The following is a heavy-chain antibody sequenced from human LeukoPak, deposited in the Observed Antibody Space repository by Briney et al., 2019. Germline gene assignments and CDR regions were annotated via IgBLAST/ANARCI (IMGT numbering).Heavy chain of an antibody. CDR3: VEGGKKEQWFPVPSYYFIS. V-gene: IGHV4-39*01. Sequence: SETLSLTCIVSGGSITSSSYYWGWIRQSPGKGLEWMGSIYFSGSTYYNPSLKSQVTISIDTSKNQFSLKLSSVTAGDTAVYYCVEGGKKEQWFPVPSYYFISWGQGTLVTVSS. CDR2: IYFSGST. D-gene: IGHD6-19*01. J-gene: IGHJ4*02. CDR1: GGSITSSSYY.